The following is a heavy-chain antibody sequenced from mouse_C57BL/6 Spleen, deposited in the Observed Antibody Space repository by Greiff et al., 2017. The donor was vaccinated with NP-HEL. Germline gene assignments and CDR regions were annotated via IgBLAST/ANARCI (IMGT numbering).Heavy chain of an antibody. Sequence: QVQLQQSGAELARPGASVKLSCKASGYTFTSYGISWVKQRPGQGLEWIGEIYPRSGNTYYNEKFKGKATLTADKSSSTAYMELRSLTSEDSAVYFCARDYPNYAMDYWGQGTSVTVSS. CDR3: ARDYPNYAMDY. CDR1: GYTFTSYG. CDR2: IYPRSGNT. J-gene: IGHJ4*01. D-gene: IGHD5-5*01. V-gene: IGHV1-81*01.